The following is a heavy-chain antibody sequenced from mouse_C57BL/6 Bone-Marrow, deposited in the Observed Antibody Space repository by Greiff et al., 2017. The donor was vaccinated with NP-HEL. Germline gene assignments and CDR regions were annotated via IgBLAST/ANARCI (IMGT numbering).Heavy chain of an antibody. V-gene: IGHV7-3*01. CDR2: IRNKANGYTT. D-gene: IGHD1-1*01. CDR3: AIYYGSSYRYFDY. Sequence: EVQVVESGGGLVQPGGSLSLSCAASGFTFTDYYMSWVRQPPGKALEWLGFIRNKANGYTTEYSASVKGRFTISRDNYQSILYLQMNALRAEDSATYYCAIYYGSSYRYFDYWGQGTTLTVSS. CDR1: GFTFTDYY. J-gene: IGHJ2*01.